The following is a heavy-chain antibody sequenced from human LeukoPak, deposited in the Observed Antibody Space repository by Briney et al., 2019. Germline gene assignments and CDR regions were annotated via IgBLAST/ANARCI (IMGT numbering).Heavy chain of an antibody. Sequence: PGGSLRLSCAASGFTLSTYAMHWVRQAPGKGLEWVAVISYDGSNKYYADSVKGRFTISRDNSKNTLYLQMNSLRAEDTAVYYCAKECDYGSGSYSCFDYWGQGTLVTVSS. J-gene: IGHJ4*02. V-gene: IGHV3-30*04. D-gene: IGHD3-10*01. CDR1: GFTLSTYA. CDR3: AKECDYGSGSYSCFDY. CDR2: ISYDGSNK.